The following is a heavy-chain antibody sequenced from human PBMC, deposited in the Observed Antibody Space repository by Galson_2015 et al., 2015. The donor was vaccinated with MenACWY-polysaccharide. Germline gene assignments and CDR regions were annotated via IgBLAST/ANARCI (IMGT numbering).Heavy chain of an antibody. CDR1: GSTFSTYW. J-gene: IGHJ4*02. V-gene: IGHV3-7*01. CDR2: IKPDGSDK. CDR3: ARATYNGGWYPDYFDY. Sequence: SLRLSCAASGSTFSTYWMSWARQAPGKGLEWVANIKPDGSDKYYVDSVKGRFTISRDNAKNSLYLQMNGLRAEGTAIFFCARATYNGGWYPDYFDYWGQGTLVTVSS. D-gene: IGHD6-19*01.